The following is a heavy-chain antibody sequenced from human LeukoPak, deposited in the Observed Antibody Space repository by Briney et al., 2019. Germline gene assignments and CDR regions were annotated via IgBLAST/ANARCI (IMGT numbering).Heavy chain of an antibody. Sequence: PSGTLSLTCAVSGRSISSSNWWGWVRQPPGQGLGWIGEIYHSGSTNYNPSLKRRVTISVEKSKNQFSLKLSSVTAAHTAVYYCARDAKIRYFDWAQNYYYGMDVWGKGTTVTVSS. CDR2: IYHSGST. J-gene: IGHJ6*04. D-gene: IGHD3-9*01. V-gene: IGHV4-4*02. CDR1: GRSISSSNW. CDR3: ARDAKIRYFDWAQNYYYGMDV.